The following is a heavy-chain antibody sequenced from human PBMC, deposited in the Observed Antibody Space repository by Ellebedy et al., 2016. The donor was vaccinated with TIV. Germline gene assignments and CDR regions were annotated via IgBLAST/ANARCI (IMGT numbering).Heavy chain of an antibody. Sequence: ASVKVSCXASGYTFTSYAMHWVRQAPGQRLEWMGWINAGNGNTKYSQKFQGRVTITRDTSASTAYMELSSLRSEDTAVYYCARGRPVKAQLWFGYGMDVWGQGTTVTVSS. D-gene: IGHD5-18*01. CDR2: INAGNGNT. V-gene: IGHV1-3*01. J-gene: IGHJ6*02. CDR3: ARGRPVKAQLWFGYGMDV. CDR1: GYTFTSYA.